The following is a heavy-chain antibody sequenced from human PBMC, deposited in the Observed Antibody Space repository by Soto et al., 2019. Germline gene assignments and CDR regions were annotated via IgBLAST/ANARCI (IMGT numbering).Heavy chain of an antibody. Sequence: EVQLVESGGGLVQPGGSLRLSCAASGFTFGRHWMHWIRQTPGEGLVSISRVNPEATITDYADSVRGRFTSSRDNAKSTLYLEMHSLTAEDTGVYYCARPKGAAYSAFDIWGQGTKVTVSS. V-gene: IGHV3-74*01. CDR2: VNPEATIT. CDR3: ARPKGAAYSAFDI. D-gene: IGHD2-21*01. CDR1: GFTFGRHW. J-gene: IGHJ3*02.